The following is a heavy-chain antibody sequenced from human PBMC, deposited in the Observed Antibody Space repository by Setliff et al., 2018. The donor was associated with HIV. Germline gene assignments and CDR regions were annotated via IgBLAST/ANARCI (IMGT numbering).Heavy chain of an antibody. J-gene: IGHJ4*02. CDR2: ISTSGDTI. CDR1: EFTFSDYY. D-gene: IGHD6-19*01. V-gene: IGHV3-11*04. Sequence: GGSLRLSCAASEFTFSDYYMSWIRQAPGKGLGWVSYISTSGDTIYYADSVRGRFTISRANAKNSLFLQMNSLRAEDTAVYYCARGGGWSSYYFDYWGQGTLVTVSS. CDR3: ARGGGWSSYYFDY.